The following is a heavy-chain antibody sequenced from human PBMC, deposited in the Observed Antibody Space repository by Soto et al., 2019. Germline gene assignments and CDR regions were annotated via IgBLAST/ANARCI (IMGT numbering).Heavy chain of an antibody. D-gene: IGHD3-22*01. Sequence: PGGSLRLSCAASGFTFSSYWMSWVRQAPGKGLEWVANIKQDGSEKYYVDSVKGRFTISRDNAKNSLYLQINSLRAEDTAVYYCARDRHYSPYDSSVYYSQPIDYWGQGTLVTVSS. CDR3: ARDRHYSPYDSSVYYSQPIDY. CDR2: IKQDGSEK. V-gene: IGHV3-7*03. J-gene: IGHJ4*02. CDR1: GFTFSSYW.